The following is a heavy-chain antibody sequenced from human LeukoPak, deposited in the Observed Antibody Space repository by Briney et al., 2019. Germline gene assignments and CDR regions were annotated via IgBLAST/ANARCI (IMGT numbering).Heavy chain of an antibody. D-gene: IGHD1-26*01. J-gene: IGHJ4*02. CDR1: GYTFTNYY. Sequence: ASVKVSCRTSGYTFTNYYIHWVRQAPGQGLEWMGRIDPNTGGTKSAKNFQGRVTMTRDTSISTAYMALSGLRSDDTAVYYCASLYDIVGTTVDYWGQGALVTVSS. CDR3: ASLYDIVGTTVDY. CDR2: IDPNTGGT. V-gene: IGHV1-2*06.